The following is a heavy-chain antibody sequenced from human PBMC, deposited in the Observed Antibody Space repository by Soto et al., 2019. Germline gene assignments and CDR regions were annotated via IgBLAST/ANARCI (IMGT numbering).Heavy chain of an antibody. Sequence: QVQLVQSGAEVKKPGASVKVSCKASGYTFTSYAMHWVRQAPGQRLEWMGWINAGNGNTKYSQKFQGRVIITSDTSASAAYMALSSLRSEDTAVYFCARTSGYYFFDSWGQGPLVTVSS. D-gene: IGHD3-3*01. CDR1: GYTFTSYA. CDR3: ARTSGYYFFDS. J-gene: IGHJ4*02. V-gene: IGHV1-3*01. CDR2: INAGNGNT.